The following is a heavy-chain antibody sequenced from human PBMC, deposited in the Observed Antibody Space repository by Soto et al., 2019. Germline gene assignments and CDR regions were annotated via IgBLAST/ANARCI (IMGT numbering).Heavy chain of an antibody. CDR3: ACIAAAGTVYYGMDV. J-gene: IGHJ6*02. D-gene: IGHD6-13*01. CDR2: ISSSSSTI. V-gene: IGHV3-48*02. CDR1: GFTFSSYS. Sequence: PGGSLRLSCAASGFTFSSYSMNWVRQAPGKGLEWVSYISSSSSTIYYADSVKGRFTISRDNAKNSLYLQMNSLRDEDTAVYYCACIAAAGTVYYGMDVWGQGTTVTVSS.